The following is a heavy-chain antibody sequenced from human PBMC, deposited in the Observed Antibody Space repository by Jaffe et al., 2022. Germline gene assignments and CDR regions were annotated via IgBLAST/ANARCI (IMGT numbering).Heavy chain of an antibody. CDR3: ARFNPPTDNYDFWSGSDTLLDY. Sequence: QVQLVQSGAEVKKPGASVKVSCKASGYTFTSYGISWVRQAPGQGLEWMGWISAYNGNTNYAQKLQGRVTMTTDTSTSTAYMELRSLRSDDTAVYYCARFNPPTDNYDFWSGSDTLLDYWGQGTLVTVSS. CDR2: ISAYNGNT. CDR1: GYTFTSYG. V-gene: IGHV1-18*01. D-gene: IGHD3-3*01. J-gene: IGHJ4*02.